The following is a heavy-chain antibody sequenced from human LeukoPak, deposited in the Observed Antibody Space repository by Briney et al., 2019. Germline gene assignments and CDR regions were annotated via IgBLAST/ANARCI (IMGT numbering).Heavy chain of an antibody. D-gene: IGHD3-22*01. J-gene: IGHJ4*02. CDR1: GFTFSSYA. Sequence: PGGSLRLACAACGFTFSSYAMSWVRQAPGKGLEWISAISGSGGSTYYADSVKGRFTISRDNSKNTLYLQMNSLRAEDTAVYYCAKDEHYYDSSGYYVYWGQGTLVTVSS. V-gene: IGHV3-23*01. CDR3: AKDEHYYDSSGYYVY. CDR2: ISGSGGST.